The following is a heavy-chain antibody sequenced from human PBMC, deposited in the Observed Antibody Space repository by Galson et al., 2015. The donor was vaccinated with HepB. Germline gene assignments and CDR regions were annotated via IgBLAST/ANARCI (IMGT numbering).Heavy chain of an antibody. CDR3: ARDRGDFWNGYYVWNY. CDR1: GYDFTTSY. D-gene: IGHD3-3*01. CDR2: INPSDGST. J-gene: IGHJ4*02. Sequence: SVKVSCKASGYDFTTSYMHWVRQAPGQGLEWMGRINPSDGSTSYLQKFQGRLTLTSDTSTSTVYMELSSLRPGDTALYFCARDRGDFWNGYYVWNYWGQGTLVTVSS. V-gene: IGHV1-46*01.